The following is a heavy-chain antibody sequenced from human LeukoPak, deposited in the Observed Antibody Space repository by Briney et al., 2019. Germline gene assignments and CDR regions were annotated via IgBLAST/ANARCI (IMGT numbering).Heavy chain of an antibody. V-gene: IGHV1-18*01. CDR2: ISAYNGNT. Sequence: ASVKVSCKASGYTFTSYGISWVRQAPGQGLEWMGWISAYNGNTNYAQKLQGRVTMTTDTSTSTAYMELRSLRSDDTAVYYCARVFRGNPITMIVVVPSEGWFDPWGQGTLVTVSS. CDR1: GYTFTSYG. D-gene: IGHD3-22*01. J-gene: IGHJ5*02. CDR3: ARVFRGNPITMIVVVPSEGWFDP.